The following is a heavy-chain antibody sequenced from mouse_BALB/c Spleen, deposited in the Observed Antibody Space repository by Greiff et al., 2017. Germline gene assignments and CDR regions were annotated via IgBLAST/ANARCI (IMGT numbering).Heavy chain of an antibody. Sequence: QVQLQQSGPELVKPGASVRISCKASGYTFTSYYIHWVKQRPGQGLEWIGWIYPGNVNTKYNEKFKGKATLTADKSSSTAYMQLSSLTSEDSAVYFCARSRDGYPWFAYWGQGTLVTVSA. CDR3: ARSRDGYPWFAY. CDR1: GYTFTSYY. J-gene: IGHJ3*01. CDR2: IYPGNVNT. D-gene: IGHD2-3*01. V-gene: IGHV1S56*01.